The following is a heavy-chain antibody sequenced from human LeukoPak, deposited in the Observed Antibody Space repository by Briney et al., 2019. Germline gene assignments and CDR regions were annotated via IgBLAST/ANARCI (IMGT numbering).Heavy chain of an antibody. Sequence: GRSLRLSCAASEFTFSTYAMNWVRQAPGKGLEWVAVISYDGSHKYYADSVKGRFTISRDNSKNTLYLQMNSLRAEDTAVYYCARVSQDYYYGMDVWGQGTTVTVSS. J-gene: IGHJ6*02. CDR2: ISYDGSHK. V-gene: IGHV3-30-3*01. CDR1: EFTFSTYA. CDR3: ARVSQDYYYGMDV.